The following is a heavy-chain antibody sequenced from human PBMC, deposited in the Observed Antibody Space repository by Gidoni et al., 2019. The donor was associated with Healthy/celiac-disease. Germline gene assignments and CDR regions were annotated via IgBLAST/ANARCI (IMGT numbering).Heavy chain of an antibody. CDR1: GITVSSNY. J-gene: IGHJ3*02. V-gene: IGHV3-66*02. D-gene: IGHD6-13*01. CDR2: IYSGGST. CDR3: ARDPRAAAAGTQGAFDI. Sequence: EVQLVESGGGLVQPGGSLRLSCAASGITVSSNYMSWVRQAPGKGLEWVSVIYSGGSTYYADSVKGRFTISRDNSKNTLYLQMNSLRAEDTAVYYCARDPRAAAAGTQGAFDIWGQGTMVTVSS.